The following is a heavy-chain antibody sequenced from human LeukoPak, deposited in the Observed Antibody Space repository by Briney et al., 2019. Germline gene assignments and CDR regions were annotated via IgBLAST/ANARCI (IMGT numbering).Heavy chain of an antibody. Sequence: GGSLRLSCAASGFTFSNYAMTWVRQAPGKGLEWVSAISDSGGSTYYADSVKGRFTISRDNSKDTLYLQMNSLRAEDTALYYCAKGPTRQRYCSTTSCRDYYFDYWGQGTLVTVSS. CDR3: AKGPTRQRYCSTTSCRDYYFDY. CDR2: ISDSGGST. J-gene: IGHJ4*02. CDR1: GFTFSNYA. V-gene: IGHV3-23*01. D-gene: IGHD2-2*01.